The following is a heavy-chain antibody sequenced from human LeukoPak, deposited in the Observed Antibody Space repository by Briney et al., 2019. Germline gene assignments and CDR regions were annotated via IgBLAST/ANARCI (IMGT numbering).Heavy chain of an antibody. CDR3: ITRYQLSGNYYEY. V-gene: IGHV3-73*01. D-gene: IGHD1-26*01. CDR2: IRSKTNNYAT. CDR1: GFTFSGSA. J-gene: IGHJ4*02. Sequence: GGSLRLSCAASGFTFSGSAMHWVRQASGKGLEWVGRIRSKTNNYATAYAASVKGRFTISRDDSKNTAYLQMSSPKTEDTAVYYCITRYQLSGNYYEYWGQGTLVTVSS.